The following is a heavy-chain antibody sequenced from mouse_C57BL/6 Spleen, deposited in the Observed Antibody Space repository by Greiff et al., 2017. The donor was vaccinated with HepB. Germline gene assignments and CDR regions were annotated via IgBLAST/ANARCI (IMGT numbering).Heavy chain of an antibody. CDR1: GYAFSSYW. CDR3: ARRTYYYDSSYEGSLDY. CDR2: IYPGDGDT. J-gene: IGHJ2*01. Sequence: QVQLKQSGAELVKPGASVKISCKASGYAFSSYWMNWVKQRPGKGLEWIGQIYPGDGDTNYNGKFKGKATLTADKSSSTAYMQLSSLTSEDSAVSFCARRTYYYDSSYEGSLDYWGQGTTLTVSS. D-gene: IGHD1-1*01. V-gene: IGHV1-80*01.